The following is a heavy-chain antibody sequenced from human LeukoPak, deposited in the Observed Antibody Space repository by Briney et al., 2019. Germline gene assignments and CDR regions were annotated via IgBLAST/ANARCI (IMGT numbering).Heavy chain of an antibody. Sequence: PSETLSLTCTVSGGSISSGGYYWSWIRQHPGKGLEWIGYIYYSGSTYYNPSLKSRVTILVDTSKNQFSLKLSSVTAADTAVYYCASRGSSGYWIYWGQGTLVTVSS. J-gene: IGHJ4*02. CDR1: GGSISSGGYY. D-gene: IGHD3-22*01. V-gene: IGHV4-31*03. CDR2: IYYSGST. CDR3: ASRGSSGYWIY.